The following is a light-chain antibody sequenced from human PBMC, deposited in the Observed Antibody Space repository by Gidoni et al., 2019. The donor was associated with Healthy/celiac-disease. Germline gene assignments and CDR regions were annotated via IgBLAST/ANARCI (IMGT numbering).Light chain of an antibody. CDR2: QDS. J-gene: IGLJ2*01. CDR3: QAWDSSTAGV. V-gene: IGLV3-1*01. CDR1: KLGDKY. Sequence: SYELTQPPSVSVSPAQTASITCSGDKLGDKYACWYQQKPGQSPVLVIYQDSKRPSGIPERFSGSNSGNTATLTISGTQAMDEADYYCQAWDSSTAGVFGGGTKLTVL.